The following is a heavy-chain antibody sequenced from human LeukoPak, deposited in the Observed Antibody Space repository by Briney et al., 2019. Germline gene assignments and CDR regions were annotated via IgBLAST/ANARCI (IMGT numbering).Heavy chain of an antibody. D-gene: IGHD3-22*01. CDR2: IYYSGST. V-gene: IGHV4-39*07. Sequence: SETLSLTCTVSGGSISSYYWGWIRQPPGKGLEWIGSIYYSGSTYYNPSLKSRVTISVDTSKNQFSLKLSSVTAADTAVYYCARGGSGYDAFDIWGQGTMVTVSS. J-gene: IGHJ3*02. CDR3: ARGGSGYDAFDI. CDR1: GGSISSYY.